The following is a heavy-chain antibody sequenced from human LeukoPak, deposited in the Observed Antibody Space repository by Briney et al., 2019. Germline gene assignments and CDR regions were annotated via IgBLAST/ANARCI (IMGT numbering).Heavy chain of an antibody. V-gene: IGHV3-11*05. CDR2: ISSNSIET. J-gene: IGHJ4*02. Sequence: PGGSLRLSCAASGFTFTDYYMSWIRQAPGKGLEWVSHISSNSIETSYADPVKGRFTISRDNANNSLYLQMNSPTAEDTAVFYCARVSGSYYVFDCWGQGTLVTVSA. D-gene: IGHD1-26*01. CDR1: GFTFTDYY. CDR3: ARVSGSYYVFDC.